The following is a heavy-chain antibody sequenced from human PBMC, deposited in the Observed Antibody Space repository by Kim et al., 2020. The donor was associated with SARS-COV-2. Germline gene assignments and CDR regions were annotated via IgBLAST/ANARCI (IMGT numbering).Heavy chain of an antibody. CDR3: ATNPSSSWLWWFDP. V-gene: IGHV4-31*03. D-gene: IGHD6-13*01. CDR2: IYYSGST. Sequence: SETLSLTCTVSGGSISSGGYYWSWIRQHPGKGLEWIGYIYYSGSTYYNPSLKSRVTISVDTSKNQFSLKLSSVTAADTAVYYCATNPSSSWLWWFDPWGQGTLITVSS. J-gene: IGHJ5*02. CDR1: GGSISSGGYY.